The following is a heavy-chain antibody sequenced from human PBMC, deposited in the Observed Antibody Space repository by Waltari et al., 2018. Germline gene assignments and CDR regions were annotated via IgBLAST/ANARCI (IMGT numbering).Heavy chain of an antibody. J-gene: IGHJ4*02. V-gene: IGHV1-69*10. CDR1: AGTFSSYA. CDR3: ARFSDYSREVGFDY. D-gene: IGHD4-4*01. CDR2: IIPILGIA. Sequence: QVQLVQAGAEVKKPGSSVTVSCNASAGTFSSYAISWVRQAPGQGLEWMGGIIPILGIANYAQKFQGRVTITADKSTSTAYMELSSLRSEDTALYYCARFSDYSREVGFDYWGQGTLVTVSS.